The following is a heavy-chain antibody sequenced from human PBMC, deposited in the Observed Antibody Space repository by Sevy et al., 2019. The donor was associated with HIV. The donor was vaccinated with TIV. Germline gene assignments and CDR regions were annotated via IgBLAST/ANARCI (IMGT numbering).Heavy chain of an antibody. V-gene: IGHV3-33*01. J-gene: IGHJ2*01. CDR2: IWFDGRNQ. Sequence: GGSLRLSCAASGFTFSSYGMNWVRQAPGKGLEWVALIWFDGRNQYYSESVKGRFTISRDNAKNTLYLQMNSLRAEDTAVYYCARELSGDYYDSSGYRFFDLWGRGTLVTVSS. CDR1: GFTFSSYG. D-gene: IGHD3-22*01. CDR3: ARELSGDYYDSSGYRFFDL.